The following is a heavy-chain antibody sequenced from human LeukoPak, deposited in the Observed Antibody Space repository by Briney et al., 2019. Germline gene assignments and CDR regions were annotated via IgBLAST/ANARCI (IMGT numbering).Heavy chain of an antibody. D-gene: IGHD5/OR15-5a*01. CDR3: ARQVSDYYYYYIDV. V-gene: IGHV4-39*01. Sequence: PSETLSLTCTVSGGSISTTNYYWDWIRQPPWKGLEWIGSIYYSETTYYNSSLKSRVTISIDTSKNQFSLRLNSVTAADTAVYYCARQVSDYYYYYIDVWGKGTTVIVSS. CDR1: GGSISTTNYY. J-gene: IGHJ6*03. CDR2: IYYSETT.